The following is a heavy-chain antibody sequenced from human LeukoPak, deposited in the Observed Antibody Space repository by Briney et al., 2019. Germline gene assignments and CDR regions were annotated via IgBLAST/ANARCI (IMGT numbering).Heavy chain of an antibody. CDR1: GGSGGSISSSNY. D-gene: IGHD3-10*01. CDR3: ATGGRTYYYGSGSLEGY. CDR2: IYHSGST. J-gene: IGHJ4*02. Sequence: SETLSLTCAVSGGSGGSISSSNYWSWVRQPPGKGLEWIGEIYHSGSTNYNPSLKSRVTISVDKSKNQFSLKLNSVTAADTAVYYCATGGRTYYYGSGSLEGYWGQGTLVTVSS. V-gene: IGHV4-4*02.